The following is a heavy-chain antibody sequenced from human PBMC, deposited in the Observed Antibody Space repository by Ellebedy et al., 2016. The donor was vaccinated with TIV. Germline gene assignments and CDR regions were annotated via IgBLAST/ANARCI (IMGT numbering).Heavy chain of an antibody. CDR3: AKDGGGSMITFGGVIVIQDYYYGMGV. CDR2: ISYDGSNK. V-gene: IGHV3-30*18. Sequence: GGSLRLXCAASGFTFSSYGMHWVRQAPGKGLEWVAVISYDGSNKYYADSVKGRFTISRDNSKNTLYLQMNSLRAEDTAVYYCAKDGGGSMITFGGVIVIQDYYYGMGVWGQGTTVTVSS. J-gene: IGHJ6*02. D-gene: IGHD3-16*02. CDR1: GFTFSSYG.